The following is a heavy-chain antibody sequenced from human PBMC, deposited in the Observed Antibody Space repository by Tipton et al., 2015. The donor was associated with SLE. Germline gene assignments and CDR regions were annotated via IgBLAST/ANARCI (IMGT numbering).Heavy chain of an antibody. CDR2: ISFSGGT. V-gene: IGHV4-59*01. D-gene: IGHD1-26*01. CDR3: ARDLYGGATRLDY. Sequence: TLSLTCTVSSDSITSYYWNWIRQPPGKGLEWIGYISFSGGTSYNPSLKSRVTISLDTSKNQFSLTLSSVTAADTAVYYCARDLYGGATRLDYWGQGTLVTVSS. J-gene: IGHJ4*02. CDR1: SDSITSYY.